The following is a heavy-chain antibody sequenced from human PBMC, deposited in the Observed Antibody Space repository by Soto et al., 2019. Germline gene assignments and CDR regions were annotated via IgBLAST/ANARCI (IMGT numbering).Heavy chain of an antibody. Sequence: SSETLSLTCTVSGGSISSGDYYWSWIRQPPGKGLEWIGYIYYSGSTYYNPSLKSRVTISVDTPKNQFSLKLSSVTAADTAVYYCAREQRGESIDYWGQGTLVTVSS. CDR1: GGSISSGDYY. V-gene: IGHV4-30-4*01. CDR2: IYYSGST. J-gene: IGHJ4*02. CDR3: AREQRGESIDY.